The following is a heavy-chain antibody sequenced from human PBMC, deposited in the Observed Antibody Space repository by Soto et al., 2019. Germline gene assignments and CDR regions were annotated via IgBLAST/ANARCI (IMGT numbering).Heavy chain of an antibody. D-gene: IGHD4-4*01. CDR1: GFTFSSYA. Sequence: QVQLVESGGGVVQPGRSLRLPCAASGFTFSSYAMHWVRQAPGKGLEWVAVISYDGSNKYYTDSVKGRFTISRDNSKNPLYLQMNRLRAEDTAVYYCASPLWRDDYNWGYFDLWGRGTLVTVSS. CDR3: ASPLWRDDYNWGYFDL. CDR2: ISYDGSNK. J-gene: IGHJ2*01. V-gene: IGHV3-30-3*01.